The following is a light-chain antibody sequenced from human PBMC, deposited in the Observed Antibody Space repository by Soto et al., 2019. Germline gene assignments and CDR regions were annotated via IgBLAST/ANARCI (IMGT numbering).Light chain of an antibody. J-gene: IGKJ3*01. V-gene: IGKV3-15*01. Sequence: EIVMTQSPATLSVSPGERATLSCRASQSVYNNLAWYQQKPGQAPRLLIYGASTRATGIPARFSGSGSGTEFTLTTISLQSEDVAVYYCQQYNNGPPVTFGHGTKVDI. CDR2: GAS. CDR1: QSVYNN. CDR3: QQYNNGPPVT.